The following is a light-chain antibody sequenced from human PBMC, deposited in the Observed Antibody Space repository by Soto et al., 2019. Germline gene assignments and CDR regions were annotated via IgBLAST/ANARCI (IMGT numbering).Light chain of an antibody. CDR3: QQRSNWPRT. CDR2: DAS. CDR1: QSVSSY. V-gene: IGKV3-11*01. Sequence: EIVLTQSPGTLSLSPGERATLSCRASQSVSSYLAWYQQKSGQAPRLLIYDASNRATGTPARFSGSGSGTDFTLTISSLEPEDFAVYYCQQRSNWPRTFGQGTKV. J-gene: IGKJ1*01.